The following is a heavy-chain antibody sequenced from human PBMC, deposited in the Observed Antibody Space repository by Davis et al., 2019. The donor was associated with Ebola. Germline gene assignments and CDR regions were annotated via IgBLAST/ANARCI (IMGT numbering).Heavy chain of an antibody. Sequence: GESLKISCAVSGFTVSTNYMSWVRQASGKGLEWLGRIKAKTDGGTTDYAAPVKGRFTISRDDSKNTLFLQMNRLKTEDTAVYYCTTGITPYSSRFFHYGMDVWGQGTTVTVSS. V-gene: IGHV3-15*01. D-gene: IGHD6-13*01. J-gene: IGHJ6*02. CDR3: TTGITPYSSRFFHYGMDV. CDR1: GFTVSTNY. CDR2: IKAKTDGGTT.